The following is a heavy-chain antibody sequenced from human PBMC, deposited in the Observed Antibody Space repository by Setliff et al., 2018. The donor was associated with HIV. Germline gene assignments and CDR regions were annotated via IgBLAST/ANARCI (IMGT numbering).Heavy chain of an antibody. CDR2: IYHSGST. D-gene: IGHD6-13*01. CDR1: GYSISSDYY. J-gene: IGHJ4*02. Sequence: SETLSLTCTVSGYSISSDYYWGWIRQPPGKGLEWIGNIYHSGSTYYSPSLKSRVTISVDTSKNQFSLTLTSVTAADTAVHYCARQQHSSDLKIWNYWGQGTLVTVSS. CDR3: ARQQHSSDLKIWNY. V-gene: IGHV4-38-2*02.